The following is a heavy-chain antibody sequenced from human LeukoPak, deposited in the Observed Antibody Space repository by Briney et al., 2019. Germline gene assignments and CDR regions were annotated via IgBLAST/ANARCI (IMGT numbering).Heavy chain of an antibody. CDR1: GYTFTGPY. CDR2: INPNTGAT. CDR3: ARMLNGAYDV. V-gene: IGHV1-2*02. Sequence: ASVKVSCKASGYTFTGPYMHWVRQAPGQGLEWMGRINPNTGATYYAQNFQGRVTLTRDTSFSTAYMEVSRLRSDDTAVYYCARMLNGAYDVWGQGTLVTVSS. D-gene: IGHD5-12*01. J-gene: IGHJ4*02.